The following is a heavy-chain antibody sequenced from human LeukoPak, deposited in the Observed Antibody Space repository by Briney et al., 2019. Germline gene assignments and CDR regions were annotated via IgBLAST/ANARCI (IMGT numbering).Heavy chain of an antibody. J-gene: IGHJ4*02. CDR1: GGSISSYY. V-gene: IGHV4-59*01. Sequence: SETLSLTCTVSGGSISSYYWSWIPQPAGKGLEWIGYIYYSGSTNYNPSLKSRVTISVDTSKNQFSLKLSSVTAADTAVYYCARDPGRDGYNYAFDYWGQGTLVTVFS. D-gene: IGHD5-24*01. CDR3: ARDPGRDGYNYAFDY. CDR2: IYYSGST.